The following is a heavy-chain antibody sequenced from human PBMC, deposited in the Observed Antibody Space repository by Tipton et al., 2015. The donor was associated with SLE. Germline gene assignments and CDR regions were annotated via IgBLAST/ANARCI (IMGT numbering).Heavy chain of an antibody. D-gene: IGHD5-18*01. CDR1: GGTFSSYT. CDR3: ARDLRGYSYGLFDY. J-gene: IGHJ4*02. Sequence: QLVQSGAEVKKPGSSVKVSCKASGGTFSSYTISWVRQAPGQGLEWMGRIIPILGIANYAQKLQGRVTMTTDTSTSTAYMELRSLRSDDTAVYYCARDLRGYSYGLFDYWGQGTLVTVPS. V-gene: IGHV1-69*09. CDR2: IIPILGIA.